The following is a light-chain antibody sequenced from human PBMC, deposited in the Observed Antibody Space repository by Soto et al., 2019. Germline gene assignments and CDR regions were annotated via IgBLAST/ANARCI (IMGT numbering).Light chain of an antibody. Sequence: PGESATLSCRPSQTVSITYLTWYQQKPGQAPRLLIYATSYRAAGIPDRFSGSASATYSPPTISSLAPEDSAVYYCQQRSNWITFGQGTRLEIK. V-gene: IGKV3D-20*02. J-gene: IGKJ5*01. CDR2: ATS. CDR3: QQRSNWIT. CDR1: QTVSITY.